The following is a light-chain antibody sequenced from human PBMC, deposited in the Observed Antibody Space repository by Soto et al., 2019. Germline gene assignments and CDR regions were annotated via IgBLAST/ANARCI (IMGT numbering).Light chain of an antibody. CDR3: QQYIRWPP. CDR2: GAS. J-gene: IGKJ5*01. V-gene: IGKV3-15*01. CDR1: QSVSSN. Sequence: EIVMTQSPATLCVSPGGRATLSCRASQSVSSNLAWYQQKPGQAPSLLIYGASTRATGTPARFSGSGSGTEFTLTISSLQSEDFAVYYCQQYIRWPPFGQGTRREIK.